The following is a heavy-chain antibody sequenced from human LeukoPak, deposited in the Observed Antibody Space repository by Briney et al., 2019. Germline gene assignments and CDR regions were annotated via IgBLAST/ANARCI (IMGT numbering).Heavy chain of an antibody. D-gene: IGHD5-18*01. CDR1: GFTFSSYA. CDR3: ARDPYGGYSYGYFPFAVDY. J-gene: IGHJ4*02. V-gene: IGHV3-30-3*01. Sequence: TGGSLRLSCAASGFTFSSYAMHWVRQAPGKGLEWVAVISYDGSNKYYADSVKGRFTISRDNSKSTLYLQMNSLRAEDTAVYYCARDPYGGYSYGYFPFAVDYWGQGTLVTVSS. CDR2: ISYDGSNK.